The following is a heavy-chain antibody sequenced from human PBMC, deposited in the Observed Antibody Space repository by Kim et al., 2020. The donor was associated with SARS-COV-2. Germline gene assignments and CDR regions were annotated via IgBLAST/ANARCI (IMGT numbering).Heavy chain of an antibody. CDR2: ISISSAYR. J-gene: IGHJ3*01. V-gene: IGHV3-21*01. CDR3: ARVLAADDAFDL. CDR1: GFSFSIYK. D-gene: IGHD6-13*01. Sequence: GGSLRLSCAASGFSFSIYKMNWVRQAPGKGLEWVSSISISSAYRYHADSVKGRFTISRDNAKNSLYLQMNSLRAEDTAVYYCARVLAADDAFDLWGQGT.